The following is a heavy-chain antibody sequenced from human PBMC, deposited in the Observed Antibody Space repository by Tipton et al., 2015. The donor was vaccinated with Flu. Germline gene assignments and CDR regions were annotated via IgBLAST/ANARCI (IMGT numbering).Heavy chain of an antibody. CDR1: GFTVSSNY. CDR2: IYSGGST. CDR3: ARGKGGYYDFWSGYYPRDYYYGMDV. V-gene: IGHV3-53*01. Sequence: SLRLSCAASGFTVSSNYMSWVRQAPGKGLEWVSVIYSGGSTYYADSGKGRFTISRDNSKNTLYLQMNSLRAEDTAVYYCARGKGGYYDFWSGYYPRDYYYGMDVWGQGTTVTVSS. D-gene: IGHD3-3*01. J-gene: IGHJ6*02.